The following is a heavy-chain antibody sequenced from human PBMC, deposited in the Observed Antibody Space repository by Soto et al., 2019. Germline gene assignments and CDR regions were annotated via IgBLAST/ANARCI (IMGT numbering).Heavy chain of an antibody. J-gene: IGHJ6*02. CDR3: TTYPDCSSTSCYWPFYYYGMDV. CDR2: IKSKTDGGTT. V-gene: IGHV3-15*07. D-gene: IGHD2-2*01. Sequence: PGGSLRLSCAASGFTFSNAWMNWVRQAPGKGLEWVGRIKSKTDGGTTDYAAPVKGRFTISRDDSKNTLYLQMNSLKTEDTAVYYCTTYPDCSSTSCYWPFYYYGMDVWGQGTTVTVSS. CDR1: GFTFSNAW.